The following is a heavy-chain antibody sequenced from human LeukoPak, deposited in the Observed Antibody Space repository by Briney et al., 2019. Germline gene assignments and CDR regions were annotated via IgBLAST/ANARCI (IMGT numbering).Heavy chain of an antibody. CDR2: IYYSGST. V-gene: IGHV4-30-4*01. D-gene: IGHD5-12*01. J-gene: IGHJ4*02. CDR3: ARVTSVDIVATITGAFDY. CDR1: GGSISSGDYY. Sequence: PSETLSLTCTVSGGSISSGDYYWSWIRQPPGKGLEWIGYIYYSGSTYYNPSLKSRVTISVDTSKNQFSLKLSPVTAADTAVYYCARVTSVDIVATITGAFDYWGQGTLVTVSS.